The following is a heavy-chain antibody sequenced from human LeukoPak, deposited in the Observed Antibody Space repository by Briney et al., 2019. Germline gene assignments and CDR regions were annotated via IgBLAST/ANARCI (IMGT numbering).Heavy chain of an antibody. CDR1: GFTFSSYA. CDR3: ARGCPGSSTWTDYFDY. CDR2: ISYDGSNK. Sequence: GRSLRLSCAASGFTFSSYAMRWVRQAPGQGLEWVAVISYDGSNKHYADSVKGRFTISRDNSKSTLYLQMNSLRAEDTAVYYCARGCPGSSTWTDYFDYWVQGTLVTVSS. V-gene: IGHV3-30*04. D-gene: IGHD1-14*01. J-gene: IGHJ4*02.